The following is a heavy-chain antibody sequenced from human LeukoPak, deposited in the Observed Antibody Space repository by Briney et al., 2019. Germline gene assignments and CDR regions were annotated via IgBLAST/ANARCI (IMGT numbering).Heavy chain of an antibody. D-gene: IGHD2-8*01. CDR1: GFTFSSYA. J-gene: IGHJ4*02. CDR3: AKDTSIGRYCTNGVCSPFDY. CDR2: ISDTGATT. Sequence: GGSLRLSCAGSGFTFSSYAMSWVRQAPGKGLEWVSAISDTGATTYDADSVKGRFTISRDNSRSTLYLQMNSLRAEDPALYYCAKDTSIGRYCTNGVCSPFDYWGQGTLVTVSS. V-gene: IGHV3-23*01.